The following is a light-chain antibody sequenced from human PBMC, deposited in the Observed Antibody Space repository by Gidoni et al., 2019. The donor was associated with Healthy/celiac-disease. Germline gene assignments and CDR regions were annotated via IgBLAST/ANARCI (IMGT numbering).Light chain of an antibody. CDR2: WAS. CDR3: QQYYSTPWT. V-gene: IGKV4-1*01. Sequence: DIVMTQSPDSLAVSLGERATINCKSSQSVLYSSNNKNYLACYQQKPGQPPKLLIYWASTRESGVPGRFSGCGSGTDFTLTISSLQAEDVAVYYCQQYYSTPWTFGQGTKVEIK. CDR1: QSVLYSSNNKNY. J-gene: IGKJ1*01.